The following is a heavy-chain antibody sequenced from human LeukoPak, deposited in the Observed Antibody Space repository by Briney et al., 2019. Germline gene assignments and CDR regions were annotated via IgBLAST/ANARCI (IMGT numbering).Heavy chain of an antibody. CDR1: GGSISSSSYY. CDR2: IYYSGST. J-gene: IGHJ6*02. Sequence: SETLSLTCTVSGGSISSSSYYWGWIRQPPGKGLEWIGSIYYSGSTYYNPSLKSRVTISVDTSKNQFSLKLSSVTAADTAVYYCARRRRSSTRLYYGMDVWGQGTTVTVSS. CDR3: ARRRRSSTRLYYGMDV. D-gene: IGHD2-2*01. V-gene: IGHV4-39*01.